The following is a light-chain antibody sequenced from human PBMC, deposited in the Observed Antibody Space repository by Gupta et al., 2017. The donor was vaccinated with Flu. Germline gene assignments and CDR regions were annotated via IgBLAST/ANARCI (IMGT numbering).Light chain of an antibody. CDR2: GVN. J-gene: IGLJ1*01. CDR1: NLGSKS. Sequence: SYVLTQPPSVSVAPGQTARITCGGNNLGSKSVHWYQQRPGQAPLLVVYGVNDRPSGIPERFSGSDSGNTATLTISRVEAGDEADYYCQVWDASSDHYVFGTGTKVTAL. CDR3: QVWDASSDHYV. V-gene: IGLV3-21*02.